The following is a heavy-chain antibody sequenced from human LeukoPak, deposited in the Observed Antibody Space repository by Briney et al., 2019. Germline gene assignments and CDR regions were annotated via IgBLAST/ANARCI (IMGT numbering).Heavy chain of an antibody. V-gene: IGHV3-30*03. CDR2: VSHDETKK. D-gene: IGHD4-23*01. CDR3: ARDWGRGNSYYFDY. Sequence: GTFLRLSCAASGFTFSDYGMHWVRLAPGKGLECVAVVSHDETKKNYGESVKGRFTISRDNSANLVYLQMDSLTIEDTAVYFCARDWGRGNSYYFDYWGQGTLVTVSS. CDR1: GFTFSDYG. J-gene: IGHJ4*02.